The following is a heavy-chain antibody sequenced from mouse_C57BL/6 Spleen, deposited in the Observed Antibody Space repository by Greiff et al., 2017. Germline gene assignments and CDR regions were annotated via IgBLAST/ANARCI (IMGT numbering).Heavy chain of an antibody. D-gene: IGHD2-4*01. J-gene: IGHJ4*01. V-gene: IGHV5-17*01. CDR1: GFTFSDYG. Sequence: EVMLVEPGGGLVKPGGSLKLSCAASGFTFSDYGMHWVRQGPEKGLEWVAYISRGSSTIYYADTVKGRFTISRDNAKNTLFLQMTSLRSEDTAMYYCAREDYDGDYYAMDYWGQGTSVTVSS. CDR3: AREDYDGDYYAMDY. CDR2: ISRGSSTI.